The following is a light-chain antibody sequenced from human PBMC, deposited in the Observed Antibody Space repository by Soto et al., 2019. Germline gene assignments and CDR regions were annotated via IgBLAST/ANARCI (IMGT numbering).Light chain of an antibody. CDR1: QSISNS. J-gene: IGKJ1*01. V-gene: IGKV1-5*03. CDR3: QQYNGYWT. CDR2: EAS. Sequence: DIQMTQSPSTLSASVGDRVTITCRASQSISNSLAWYQQKPGKALKLLIYEASSLKSGVPSRFSGSGSGTEYTLTISSLQPDDSATYYCQQYNGYWTFGQGTKVEIK.